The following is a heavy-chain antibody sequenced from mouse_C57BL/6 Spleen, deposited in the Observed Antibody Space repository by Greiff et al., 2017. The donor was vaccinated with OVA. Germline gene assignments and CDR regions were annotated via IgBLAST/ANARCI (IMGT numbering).Heavy chain of an antibody. V-gene: IGHV1-61*01. CDR2: IYPSDSET. J-gene: IGHJ4*01. CDR3: ARGDVGYAMDY. Sequence: QVQLQQSGAELVRPGSSVKLSCKASGYTFTSYWMDWVKQRPGQGLEWIGNIYPSDSETHYNQKFKDKATLTVDKSSSTAYMQLSSLTSEDSAVYYCARGDVGYAMDYWGQGTSVTVSS. CDR1: GYTFTSYW.